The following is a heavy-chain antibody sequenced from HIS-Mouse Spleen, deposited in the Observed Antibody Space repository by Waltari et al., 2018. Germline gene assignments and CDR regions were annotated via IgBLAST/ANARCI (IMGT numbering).Heavy chain of an antibody. Sequence: QVQLVQSGAEVKKPGASVTVSCKASGYTFTSYDINWVRQATGKGLEWMGWMNPNSGNTGYAQKFQGRVTMTRNTSISTAYMELSSLRSEDTAVYYCARIGSHRRGYSYGYWFDPWGQGTLVTVSS. CDR2: MNPNSGNT. CDR1: GYTFTSYD. J-gene: IGHJ5*02. CDR3: ARIGSHRRGYSYGYWFDP. D-gene: IGHD5-18*01. V-gene: IGHV1-8*01.